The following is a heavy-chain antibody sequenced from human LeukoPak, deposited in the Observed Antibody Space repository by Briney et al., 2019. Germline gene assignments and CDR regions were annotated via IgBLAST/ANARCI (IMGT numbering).Heavy chain of an antibody. CDR1: GYTFTGYF. V-gene: IGHV1-2*02. CDR2: INPNSGAT. D-gene: IGHD6-25*01. CDR3: ARSAENAFDI. J-gene: IGHJ3*02. Sequence: ASVKVSCKPSGYTFTGYFMHWVRQAPGQGLEWMGWINPNSGATNSAQKFQGRVTMTRDTSISTAYMELSRLRSDDTAVYSCARSAENAFDIWGQGTMVTVSS.